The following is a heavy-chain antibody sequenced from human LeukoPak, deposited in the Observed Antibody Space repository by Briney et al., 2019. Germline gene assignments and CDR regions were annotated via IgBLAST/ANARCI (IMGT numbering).Heavy chain of an antibody. V-gene: IGHV3-30*18. CDR1: GFTFSSYG. CDR2: ISYDGSNK. Sequence: GGSLRLSCAASGFTFSSYGMHWVRQAPVKGLEWVAVISYDGSNKYYADSVKGRFTISRDNSKNTLYLQMNSLRAEDTAVYYCAKGGILHDLGGQGTLVTVSS. J-gene: IGHJ4*02. D-gene: IGHD2-21*01. CDR3: AKGGILHDL.